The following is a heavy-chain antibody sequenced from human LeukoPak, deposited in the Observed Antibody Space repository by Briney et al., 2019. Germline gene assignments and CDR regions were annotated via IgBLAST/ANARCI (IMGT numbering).Heavy chain of an antibody. J-gene: IGHJ3*02. CDR2: IKSDGSST. CDR1: GFTFSSYW. V-gene: IGHV3-74*01. Sequence: GGSLSLSCAASGFTFSSYWMHWVRQAPGKGLVWVSRIKSDGSSTSCADSVKGRFTISRDNAKNTLYLQMNSLRAEDTAMYYCAKTYYYDSSGYYYENAFDIWGLGTMVTVSS. D-gene: IGHD3-22*01. CDR3: AKTYYYDSSGYYYENAFDI.